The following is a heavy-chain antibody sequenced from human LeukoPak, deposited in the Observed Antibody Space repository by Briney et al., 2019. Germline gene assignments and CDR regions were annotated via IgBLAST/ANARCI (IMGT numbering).Heavy chain of an antibody. Sequence: GGSLRLSCAASGFTFSSYEMNWVRQAPGKGLEWVSYISSSGSTRTYADSVKGRFTISRDNTNKSLYQEMNSLRAEDTAVYYCAREIVAAVASNFDYWGQGTRITVSS. D-gene: IGHD6-19*01. J-gene: IGHJ4*02. V-gene: IGHV3-48*03. CDR1: GFTFSSYE. CDR3: AREIVAAVASNFDY. CDR2: ISSSGSTR.